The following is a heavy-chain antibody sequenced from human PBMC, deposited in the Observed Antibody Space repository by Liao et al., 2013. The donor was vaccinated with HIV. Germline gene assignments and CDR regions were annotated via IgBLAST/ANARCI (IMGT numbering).Heavy chain of an antibody. CDR1: GASISSGSYY. CDR2: IYTSGST. J-gene: IGHJ5*02. Sequence: QVQLQESGPGLVKPSQTLSLTCSVSGASISSGSYYWSWIRQPAGKGLEWIGRIYTSGSTNYNPSLKSRVSISLDTSKKQFSLKLISVTAADTAVYYCARGFCPNGVCYTTGHNWFDPSGPREPSVTVSS. CDR3: ARGFCPNGVCYTTGHNWFDP. V-gene: IGHV4-61*02. D-gene: IGHD2-8*01.